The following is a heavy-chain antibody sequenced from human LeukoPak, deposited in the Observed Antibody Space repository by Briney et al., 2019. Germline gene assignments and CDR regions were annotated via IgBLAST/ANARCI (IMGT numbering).Heavy chain of an antibody. CDR2: IYYSGST. D-gene: IGHD6-13*01. CDR1: GGSISGYY. J-gene: IGHJ3*02. CDR3: AREGAYSSPSHAFDI. Sequence: SETLSLTCSVSGGSISGYYWSWIRQPPGKGLEWIGYIYYSGSTYYNPSLKSRVTISVDTSKNQFSLKLSSVTAADTAVYYCAREGAYSSPSHAFDIWGQGTMVTVSS. V-gene: IGHV4-59*12.